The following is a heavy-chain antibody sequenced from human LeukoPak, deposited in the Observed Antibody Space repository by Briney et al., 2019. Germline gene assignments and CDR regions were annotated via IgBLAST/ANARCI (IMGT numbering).Heavy chain of an antibody. Sequence: SVTVSCKASGYTFTGYYMHWVRQAPGQGLEWMGWINPNSGGTNYAQKFQGRVTITRDTSISTAYMELSRLRSDDTAVYYCAILGGVRGTKRAFDIWGQGTMVTVSS. J-gene: IGHJ3*02. CDR2: INPNSGGT. V-gene: IGHV1-2*02. D-gene: IGHD3-10*01. CDR1: GYTFTGYY. CDR3: AILGGVRGTKRAFDI.